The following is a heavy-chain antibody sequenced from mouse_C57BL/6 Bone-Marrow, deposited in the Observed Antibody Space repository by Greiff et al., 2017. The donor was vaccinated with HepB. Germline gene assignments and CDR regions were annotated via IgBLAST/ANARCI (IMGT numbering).Heavy chain of an antibody. CDR3: ASPTFWYFDV. CDR1: GYTFTSYW. Sequence: VKLQQPGAELVKPGASVKMSCKASGYTFTSYWITWVKQRPGQGLEWIGDIYPGSGSTNYNEKFKSKATLTVDTSSSTAYMQLSSLTSEDSAVYYCASPTFWYFDVWGTGTTVTVSS. J-gene: IGHJ1*03. V-gene: IGHV1-55*01. CDR2: IYPGSGST.